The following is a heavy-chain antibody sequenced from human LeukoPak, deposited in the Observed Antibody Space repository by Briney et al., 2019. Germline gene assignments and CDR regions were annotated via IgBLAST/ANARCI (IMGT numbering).Heavy chain of an antibody. D-gene: IGHD6-19*01. V-gene: IGHV1-3*01. CDR2: INAGNGNT. CDR3: ASDQFGLPRIAVVGVDY. J-gene: IGHJ4*02. CDR1: GYTFTSYA. Sequence: ASVKVSCKASGYTFTSYAMHWVRQAPGQRLEWMGWINAGNGNTKYSQKFQGRVTITRDTSASTAYMELSSLRSEDTAVYYCASDQFGLPRIAVVGVDYWGQGTLVTVSS.